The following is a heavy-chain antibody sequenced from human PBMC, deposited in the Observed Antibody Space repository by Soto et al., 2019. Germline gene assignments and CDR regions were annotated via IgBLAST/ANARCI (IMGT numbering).Heavy chain of an antibody. CDR2: INSDGSST. J-gene: IGHJ4*02. CDR1: GFTFSSYW. V-gene: IGHV3-74*01. D-gene: IGHD5-12*01. CDR3: AKVATINDY. Sequence: GESLKISCAASGFTFSSYWMHWVRQAPGKGLVWVSRINSDGSSTSYADSVKGRFTISRDNAKNTLYLQMNSLRAEDTAVYYCAKVATINDYWGQGTLVTVSS.